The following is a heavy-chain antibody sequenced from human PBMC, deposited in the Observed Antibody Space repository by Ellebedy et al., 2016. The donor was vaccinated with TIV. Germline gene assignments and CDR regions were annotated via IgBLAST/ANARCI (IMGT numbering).Heavy chain of an antibody. CDR3: AIILGATTAFDHAFDI. Sequence: AASVKVSCKASGYTFTSYDINWVRQATGQGLEWMGWMNPNSGNTGYAQKFQGRVTMTRNTSISTAYMELSSLRSEDTAVYYCAIILGATTAFDHAFDIWGQGTMVTVSS. V-gene: IGHV1-8*01. CDR1: GYTFTSYD. J-gene: IGHJ3*02. CDR2: MNPNSGNT. D-gene: IGHD1-26*01.